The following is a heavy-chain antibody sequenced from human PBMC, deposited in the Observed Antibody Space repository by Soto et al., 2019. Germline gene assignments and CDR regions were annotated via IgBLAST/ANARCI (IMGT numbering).Heavy chain of an antibody. V-gene: IGHV1-69*06. Sequence: CKTSGDSNSRDPISWVRLETRQLLECMGGIIPIFGTANYAQKFQGRVTITADKSTSTAYMELSSLRSEDTAVYYCARVGGGGITIFGVAPYYYYGMDVRGQGPTVT. J-gene: IGHJ6*02. CDR3: ARVGGGGITIFGVAPYYYYGMDV. D-gene: IGHD3-3*01. CDR1: GDSNSRDP. CDR2: IIPIFGTA.